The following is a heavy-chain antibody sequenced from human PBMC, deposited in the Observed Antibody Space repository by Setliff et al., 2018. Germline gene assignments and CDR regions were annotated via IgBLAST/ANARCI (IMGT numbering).Heavy chain of an antibody. CDR3: ARTRYGLGGRPY. CDR2: IHYSGST. CDR1: GDSISGDY. Sequence: SETLSLTCTVSGDSISGDYWSWIRQPPGKGLEWIGFIHYSGSTNYNPALKSRVTISLDTPKNQFSLRLSSVTAADTAVYYCARTRYGLGGRPYWGQGTLVTVSS. V-gene: IGHV4-59*01. D-gene: IGHD2-15*01. J-gene: IGHJ4*02.